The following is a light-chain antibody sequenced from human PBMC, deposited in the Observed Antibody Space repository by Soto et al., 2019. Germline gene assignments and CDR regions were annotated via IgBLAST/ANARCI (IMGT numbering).Light chain of an antibody. CDR2: DAS. Sequence: DIPMTQSPSSLSASVGDRVTITCQVSRDFSSYLNWYQQKPGKAPKLLIYDASNLETGVPSRFSGSGSGTDFTFTISSLQPEDIATYYSQQYDNLPGFGLGTKVDIK. CDR1: RDFSSY. CDR3: QQYDNLPG. J-gene: IGKJ3*01. V-gene: IGKV1-33*01.